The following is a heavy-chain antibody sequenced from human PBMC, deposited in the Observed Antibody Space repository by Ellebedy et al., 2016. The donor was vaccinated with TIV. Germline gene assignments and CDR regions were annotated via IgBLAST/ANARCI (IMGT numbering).Heavy chain of an antibody. CDR1: GGSISSSGSY. CDR2: IYYSGST. CDR3: ARVERHPGDLRFLGWLLHD. J-gene: IGHJ4*02. V-gene: IGHV4-31*03. D-gene: IGHD3-3*01. Sequence: SETLSLXXSVSGGSISSSGSYWSWVRQSPGKGLEWIGYIYYSGSTYYNPSLKSRVTISKDMSKNQFFLKLSSVTAADTAVYYCARVERHPGDLRFLGWLLHDWGQGTLVTVSS.